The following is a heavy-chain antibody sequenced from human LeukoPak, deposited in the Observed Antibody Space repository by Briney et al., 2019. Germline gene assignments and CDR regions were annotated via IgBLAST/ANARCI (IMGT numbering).Heavy chain of an antibody. CDR2: INYSGTT. V-gene: IGHV4-39*07. D-gene: IGHD3-3*01. Sequence: SETLSLTCSVSGGSISSSTYYWGWIRQPPGKVLEWIATINYSGTTHYNPSLKSRVTISVDTSKNQFSLKLSSVTAADTAVYYCARVVVPYYDFLGGYYMDVWGKGTTVTVSS. CDR3: ARVVVPYYDFLGGYYMDV. J-gene: IGHJ6*03. CDR1: GGSISSSTYY.